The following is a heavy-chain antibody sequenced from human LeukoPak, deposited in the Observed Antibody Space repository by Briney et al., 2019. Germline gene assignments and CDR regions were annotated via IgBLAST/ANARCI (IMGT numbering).Heavy chain of an antibody. CDR3: ATDWSAIFGVISHQDAFDI. V-gene: IGHV1-24*01. Sequence: ASVKVSCKVSGYTLTELSMHWVRQAPGRGLEWMGGFDPEDGETIYAQKFQGRATMTEDTSTGLAYMELSSLRSEDTAVYYCATDWSAIFGVISHQDAFDIWGQGTMVTVSS. J-gene: IGHJ3*02. D-gene: IGHD3-3*01. CDR1: GYTLTELS. CDR2: FDPEDGET.